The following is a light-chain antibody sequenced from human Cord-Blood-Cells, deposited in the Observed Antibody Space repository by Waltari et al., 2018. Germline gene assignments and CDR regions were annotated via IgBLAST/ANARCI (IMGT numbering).Light chain of an antibody. J-gene: IGKJ3*01. Sequence: DIQMTQSPSSLSASVGDRVTITCRASQSISSYLNWYQQKPGKAPKLLIYAASSLQSGVPSRFSGSGSGTDFTLTISSLQPEDFATYYCQQSYRTPRTGFGPGTKVDIK. CDR1: QSISSY. V-gene: IGKV1-39*01. CDR3: QQSYRTPRTG. CDR2: AAS.